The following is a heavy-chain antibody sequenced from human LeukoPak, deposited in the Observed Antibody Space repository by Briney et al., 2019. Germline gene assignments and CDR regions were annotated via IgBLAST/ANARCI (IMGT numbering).Heavy chain of an antibody. D-gene: IGHD6-13*01. CDR1: GYTFTSYD. V-gene: IGHV1-8*01. Sequence: GASVKVSCKASGYTFTSYDINWVRQATGQGLEWMGWMNPNSGNTGYAQKFQGRVTMTRNTSISTAYMELSSLRSEDTAVYYCARGPDSSSVYYYYYGMDVWGQGTTVTVSS. CDR2: MNPNSGNT. J-gene: IGHJ6*02. CDR3: ARGPDSSSVYYYYYGMDV.